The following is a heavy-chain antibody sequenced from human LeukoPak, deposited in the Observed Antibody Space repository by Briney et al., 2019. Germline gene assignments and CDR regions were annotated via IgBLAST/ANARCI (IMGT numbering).Heavy chain of an antibody. CDR2: IYYSGST. V-gene: IGHV4-39*02. Sequence: SETLSLTCTVSGGSISSSSYYWGWIRQPPGKGLEWIGSIYYSGSTYYNPSLKSRVTISVDTSKNQFSLKLSSVTAADTAVYYCAREVAGTPGAFDIWGQGTMVTVSS. CDR3: AREVAGTPGAFDI. J-gene: IGHJ3*02. D-gene: IGHD6-19*01. CDR1: GGSISSSSYY.